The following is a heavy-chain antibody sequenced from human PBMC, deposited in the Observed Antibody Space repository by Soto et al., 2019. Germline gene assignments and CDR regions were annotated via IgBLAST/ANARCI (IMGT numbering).Heavy chain of an antibody. Sequence: QVQLVESGGGVVQPGRSLRLSCAASGYTFISYGMHWVRQAPGKGLEWVAVIWHDGSNKYYADSVKGRFTISRDNSKNTLYLRMNSLRAEDTAVYYCARGSPPDYWGQGALMTVSS. J-gene: IGHJ4*02. CDR2: IWHDGSNK. CDR3: ARGSPPDY. V-gene: IGHV3-33*01. CDR1: GYTFISYG.